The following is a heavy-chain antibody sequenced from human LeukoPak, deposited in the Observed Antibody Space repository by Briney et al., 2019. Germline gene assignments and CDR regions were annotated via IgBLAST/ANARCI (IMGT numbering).Heavy chain of an antibody. V-gene: IGHV3-23*01. D-gene: IGHD2-15*01. Sequence: GGSLRLSCAASGFTFSSYAMSWVRQAPGKGLEWVSAISGSGGSTYYADSVKGRFTISRDNSKNTLYLQMNSLRAEDTAVHYCANALGYCSGGSCYSEDFDYWGQGTLVTVSS. CDR3: ANALGYCSGGSCYSEDFDY. CDR2: ISGSGGST. J-gene: IGHJ4*02. CDR1: GFTFSSYA.